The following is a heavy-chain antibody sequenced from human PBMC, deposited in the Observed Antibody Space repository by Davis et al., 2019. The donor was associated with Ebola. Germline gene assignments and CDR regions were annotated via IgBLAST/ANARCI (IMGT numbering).Heavy chain of an antibody. V-gene: IGHV4-34*01. Sequence: TLSLTCAVYGGSFSGYYWSWIRQPPGKGLEWIGEINHSGSTNYNPSLKSRVTISVDKSKNQFSLKLSSVTAADTAVYYCARDPTYYDFWSGYLDYWGQGTLVTVSS. D-gene: IGHD3-3*01. CDR2: INHSGST. CDR3: ARDPTYYDFWSGYLDY. CDR1: GGSFSGYY. J-gene: IGHJ4*02.